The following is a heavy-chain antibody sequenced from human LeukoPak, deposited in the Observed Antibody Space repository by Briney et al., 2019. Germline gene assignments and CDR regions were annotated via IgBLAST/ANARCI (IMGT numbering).Heavy chain of an antibody. D-gene: IGHD6-19*01. J-gene: IGHJ1*01. V-gene: IGHV4-59*01. CDR3: ARGVTGGWYGDFHH. CDR2: IYYSGST. Sequence: PSETLSLTCTVSGGSINTYFWSWIRQPPGKGLEWIGYIYYSGSTNYNPSLKSGGTILVEKYKKQMSLKLRYVSAADRAGEYGARGVTGGWYGDFHHWGQGTLVTVSS. CDR1: GGSINTYF.